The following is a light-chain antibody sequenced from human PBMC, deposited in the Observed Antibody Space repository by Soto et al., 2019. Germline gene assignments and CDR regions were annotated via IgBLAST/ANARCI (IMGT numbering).Light chain of an antibody. J-gene: IGLJ3*02. V-gene: IGLV4-60*02. Sequence: QLVLTQSSSASASLGSSVKLTCTLSSGHSSYIIAWHQQQPGKAPRYLMKREGSGSYNKGSGVPDRFSGSSSGADRYLTISNLQFEDEADYYCETWDSNTRVFGGGTKLTVL. CDR3: ETWDSNTRV. CDR1: SGHSSYI. CDR2: REGSGSY.